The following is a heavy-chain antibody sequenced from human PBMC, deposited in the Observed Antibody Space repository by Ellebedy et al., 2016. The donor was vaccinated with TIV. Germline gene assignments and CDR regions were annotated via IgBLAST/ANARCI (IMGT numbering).Heavy chain of an antibody. CDR2: IIPIFGTA. V-gene: IGHV1-69*13. J-gene: IGHJ6*03. Sequence: SVKVSCXASGGTFSSYAISWVRQAPGQGLEWMGGIIPIFGTANYAQKFQGRVTITADESTSTAYMELSSLRSEDTAVYYCARLGYSYGLAYYYMDVWGKGTTVTVSS. D-gene: IGHD5-18*01. CDR1: GGTFSSYA. CDR3: ARLGYSYGLAYYYMDV.